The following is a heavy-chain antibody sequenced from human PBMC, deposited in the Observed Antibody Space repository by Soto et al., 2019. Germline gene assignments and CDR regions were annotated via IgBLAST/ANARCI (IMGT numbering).Heavy chain of an antibody. Sequence: QVQLVQSGAEVKKPGASVKVSCKASGYTFTSYTIHWVRQAPGQSLEWMGWINAGNGNTKYSQNFQVRVTITRDTSASTAYMELTSLGSEDTAIYYCARWELNFDCWGQGTLVTVSS. V-gene: IGHV1-3*01. J-gene: IGHJ4*02. CDR2: INAGNGNT. D-gene: IGHD1-26*01. CDR1: GYTFTSYT. CDR3: ARWELNFDC.